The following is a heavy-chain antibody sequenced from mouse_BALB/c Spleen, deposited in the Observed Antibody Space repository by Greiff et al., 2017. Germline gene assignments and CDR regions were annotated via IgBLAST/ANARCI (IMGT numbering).Heavy chain of an antibody. CDR3: ARGRIITTVDYAMDY. D-gene: IGHD1-1*01. V-gene: IGHV1-54*01. Sequence: QVQLQQSGAELVRPGTSVKVSCKASGYAFTNYLIEWVKQRPGQGLEWIGVINPGSGGTNYNEKFKGKATLTADKSSSTAYMQLSSLTSDDSAVYFCARGRIITTVDYAMDYWGQGTSVTVSS. J-gene: IGHJ4*01. CDR2: INPGSGGT. CDR1: GYAFTNYL.